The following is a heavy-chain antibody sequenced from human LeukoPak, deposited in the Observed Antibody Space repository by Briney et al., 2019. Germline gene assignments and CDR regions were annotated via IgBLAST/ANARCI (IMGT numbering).Heavy chain of an antibody. J-gene: IGHJ6*03. CDR1: GYSFTRYY. V-gene: IGHV1-2*02. Sequence: GASVKVSCKASGYSFTRYYMHLGRQAPGQGLGWMGWINPNRGVTKNAQKFQGRVTMTRDTSISTAYMELSRLRSDDTAVYYCARDSSPYYYYYYMDVWGKGTTVTVSS. CDR2: INPNRGVT. CDR3: ARDSSPYYYYYYMDV. D-gene: IGHD2-2*01.